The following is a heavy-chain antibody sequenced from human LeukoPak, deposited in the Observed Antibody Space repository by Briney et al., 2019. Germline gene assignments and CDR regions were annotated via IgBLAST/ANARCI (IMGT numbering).Heavy chain of an antibody. CDR1: GGSFSGYY. J-gene: IGHJ4*02. V-gene: IGHV4-34*01. D-gene: IGHD3-22*01. Sequence: PSETLSLTCAVYGGSFSGYYWSWIRQPPGKGLEWIGEINHSGSTNYIPSLTSRATFSVDAARNQFSLKLTSVTAADTALYYCAASNYYYDSSGVHWGQGILVTVSS. CDR3: AASNYYYDSSGVH. CDR2: INHSGST.